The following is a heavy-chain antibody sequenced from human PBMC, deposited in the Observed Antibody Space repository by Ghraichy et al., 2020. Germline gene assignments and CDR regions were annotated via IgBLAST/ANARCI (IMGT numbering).Heavy chain of an antibody. V-gene: IGHV3-7*01. CDR2: IKNNGSEK. J-gene: IGHJ2*01. CDR3: ATWSGDGEYWYFDL. Sequence: GGSLRLSCAASGFSFSNYWMTWVRQAPGKGLGWVANIKNNGSEKYDVDSVKGRFTISRDNAKNSLYLQMNSLSAEDTAVYYCATWSGDGEYWYFDLWGSGTLVTVS. CDR1: GFSFSNYW. D-gene: IGHD3-3*01.